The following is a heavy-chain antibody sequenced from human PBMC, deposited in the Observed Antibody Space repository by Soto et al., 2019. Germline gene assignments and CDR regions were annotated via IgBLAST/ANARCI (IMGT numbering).Heavy chain of an antibody. CDR1: GDSVSSNSAA. Sequence: SQTLSLTCAIPGDSVSSNSAAWNWIRQSPSRGLEWLGRTYYRSKWYNDYAVSVKSRITINPDTSKNQFSLQLNSVTPEDTAVYYCARDWVVGDSSGYYYDYYYGMDVWGQGTTVTVSS. D-gene: IGHD3-22*01. J-gene: IGHJ6*02. CDR3: ARDWVVGDSSGYYYDYYYGMDV. V-gene: IGHV6-1*01. CDR2: TYYRSKWYN.